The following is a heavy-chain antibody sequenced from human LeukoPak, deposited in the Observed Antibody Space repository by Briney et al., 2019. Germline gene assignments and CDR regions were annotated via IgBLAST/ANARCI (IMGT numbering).Heavy chain of an antibody. D-gene: IGHD6-6*01. Sequence: PGGSLRLSCAASGFTLSSYAMHWVRQAPGKGLEWVAVISYDGSNKYYADSVKGRFTISRDNSKDTLYLQMNSLRAEDTAVYYCARSMYSSSPTYYYYYYMDVWGKGTTVTVSS. V-gene: IGHV3-30-3*01. CDR2: ISYDGSNK. J-gene: IGHJ6*03. CDR3: ARSMYSSSPTYYYYYYMDV. CDR1: GFTLSSYA.